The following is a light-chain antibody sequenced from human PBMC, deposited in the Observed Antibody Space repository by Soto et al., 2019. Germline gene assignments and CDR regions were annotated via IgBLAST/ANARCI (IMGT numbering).Light chain of an antibody. V-gene: IGKV1-5*03. Sequence: DIPMTQSPSTLSASVGDRVTITCRASQTLNIWLAWYQQKPGKAPKLLIYRASSLETGVPSRFSGGGSGTEFTLTISSLQPDDFASYYCQQYSSDSRTFGQGTRVEV. CDR1: QTLNIW. J-gene: IGKJ1*01. CDR3: QQYSSDSRT. CDR2: RAS.